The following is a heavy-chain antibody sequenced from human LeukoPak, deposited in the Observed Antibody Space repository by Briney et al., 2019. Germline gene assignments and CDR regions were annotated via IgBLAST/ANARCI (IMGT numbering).Heavy chain of an antibody. D-gene: IGHD2-2*01. Sequence: ASVKVSCKASGYTFTCYYMHWVRQAPGQGLEWMGWINPNSGGTNYAQKFQGRVTMTRDTSISTAYMELSRLRSDDTAVYYCARICSSTSCVGYWGQGTLVTVSS. J-gene: IGHJ4*02. V-gene: IGHV1-2*02. CDR3: ARICSSTSCVGY. CDR1: GYTFTCYY. CDR2: INPNSGGT.